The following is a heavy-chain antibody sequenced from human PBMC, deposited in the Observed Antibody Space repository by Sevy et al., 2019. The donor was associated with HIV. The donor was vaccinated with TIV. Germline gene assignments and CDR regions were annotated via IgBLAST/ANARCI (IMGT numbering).Heavy chain of an antibody. D-gene: IGHD3-3*01. J-gene: IGHJ4*02. CDR3: ARVPSSGYGINY. Sequence: GGSLRLSCAASGFTFSSYWMHWVRQAPGKGLVWVSRINSDGSSTSYADSVKGRFPISRDNAKNTLYLQMNSLRAEDTAVYYCARVPSSGYGINYWGQGTLVTVSS. CDR2: INSDGSST. CDR1: GFTFSSYW. V-gene: IGHV3-74*01.